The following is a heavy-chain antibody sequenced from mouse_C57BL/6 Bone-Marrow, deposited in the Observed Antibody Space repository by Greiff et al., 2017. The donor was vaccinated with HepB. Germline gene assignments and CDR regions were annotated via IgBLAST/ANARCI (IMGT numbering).Heavy chain of an antibody. V-gene: IGHV5-17*01. J-gene: IGHJ2*01. D-gene: IGHD2-5*01. CDR1: SFPFLYSL. CDR3: ARPYSNLYYFDY. Sequence: LSFSSSSFPFLYSLIPFFLQSPSPFLYFFSSIRSVISTIYYADTVKGRFTISRDNAKNTLFLQMTSLRSEDTAMYYCARPYSNLYYFDYWGQGTTLTVSS. CDR2: IRSVISTI.